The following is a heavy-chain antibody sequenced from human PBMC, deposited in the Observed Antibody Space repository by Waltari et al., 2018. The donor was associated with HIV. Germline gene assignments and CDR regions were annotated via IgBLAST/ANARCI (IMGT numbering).Heavy chain of an antibody. Sequence: QVQLQESGPGLVKPSETLSLTCSVSDYSITSGYYWGWIRQSPGRGLEWIGSISNSGTTVYSPSLKSRITRFRNTSKNQFFLKLTSATAADTAVYYCASTYYDLLEGWYFDFWGQGRLVTVSS. CDR2: ISNSGTT. D-gene: IGHD3-3*01. CDR1: DYSITSGYY. V-gene: IGHV4-38-2*02. CDR3: ASTYYDLLEGWYFDF. J-gene: IGHJ4*02.